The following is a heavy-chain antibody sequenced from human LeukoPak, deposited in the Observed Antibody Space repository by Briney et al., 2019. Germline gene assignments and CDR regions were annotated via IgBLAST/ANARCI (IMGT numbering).Heavy chain of an antibody. D-gene: IGHD1-26*01. J-gene: IGHJ4*02. Sequence: SETLSLTCAVYGGSFSGYYWSWIRQPPGKGLEWIGEINHSGSTNYNPSLKSRVTISVDTSKNQFSLKLSSVTAADTAVYYCARELGGSYSSWGQGTLVTVSS. CDR3: ARELGGSYSS. CDR2: INHSGST. CDR1: GGSFSGYY. V-gene: IGHV4-34*01.